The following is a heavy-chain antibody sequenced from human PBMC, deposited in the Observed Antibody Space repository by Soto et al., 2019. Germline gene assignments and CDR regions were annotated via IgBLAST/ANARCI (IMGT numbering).Heavy chain of an antibody. D-gene: IGHD4-17*01. Sequence: PSQTLSLTFAISGDSVSTNSVSWNWIRQSPSRGLEWLGRTYYRSKWYDDYAVSVKSRLTINPDTSKNQLSLHLNSVTPEDTAVYYCARGGYGDNVFRFGSWGQGTLVTVSS. J-gene: IGHJ4*02. CDR1: GDSVSTNSVS. V-gene: IGHV6-1*01. CDR3: ARGGYGDNVFRFGS. CDR2: TYYRSKWYD.